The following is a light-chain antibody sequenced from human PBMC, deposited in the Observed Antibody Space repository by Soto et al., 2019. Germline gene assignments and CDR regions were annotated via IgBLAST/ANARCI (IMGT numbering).Light chain of an antibody. CDR1: QPISNS. J-gene: IGKJ3*01. Sequence: IQMTQSPSSLSASVGDRVTITCRASQPISNSLAWYQQKPGKVPKVLIYAASTLQSGVPSRFSGSGSGTDFTLTISSLQHEDVATYYCQKYYSAPFTFGPGTKLHIK. V-gene: IGKV1-27*01. CDR3: QKYYSAPFT. CDR2: AAS.